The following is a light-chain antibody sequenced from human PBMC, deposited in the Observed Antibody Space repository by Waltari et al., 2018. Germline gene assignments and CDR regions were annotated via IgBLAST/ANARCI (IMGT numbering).Light chain of an antibody. CDR1: SSDIGAYNY. CDR2: EVS. V-gene: IGLV2-14*01. J-gene: IGLJ3*02. Sequence: QSALTQPASVSGSPGQSITISCTGASSDIGAYNYVSWFQQHPGKAPKLMSYEVSNRPSGVSNRFSGSKSGNTASLTISGLQTEDEADYYCSSYTTSITWVFGGGTKLTVL. CDR3: SSYTTSITWV.